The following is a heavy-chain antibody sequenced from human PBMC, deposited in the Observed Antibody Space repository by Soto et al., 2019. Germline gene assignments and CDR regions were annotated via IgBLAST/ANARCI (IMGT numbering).Heavy chain of an antibody. CDR3: ARESGGATATLDYYYFYMDV. J-gene: IGHJ6*03. CDR2: IVVGSGNT. CDR1: GFTFTNSA. Sequence: GXSVKVSCKASGFTFTNSALQWVRQARGQRLECIGWIVVGSGNTNYAQKFQGRVTVTRDTSIRTVYMERSSLRSDDTAVYYCARESGGATATLDYYYFYMDVWGKGTTVTVSS. V-gene: IGHV1-58*01. D-gene: IGHD5-12*01.